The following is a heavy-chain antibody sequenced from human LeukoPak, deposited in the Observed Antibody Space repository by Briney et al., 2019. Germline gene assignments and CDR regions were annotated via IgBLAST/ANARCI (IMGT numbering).Heavy chain of an antibody. CDR1: GFTFSSYA. J-gene: IGHJ4*02. V-gene: IGHV3-23*01. D-gene: IGHD3-10*01. CDR3: AKDGVYGSGSSYYFDY. CDR2: IGGSGGNT. Sequence: RPGGSLRLSCAASGFTFSSYAMSWVRQAPGKGLEWVSAIGGSGGNTYYADSVKGRPTISRDNSKNTLSLQMNSLGAEDTAVYYCAKDGVYGSGSSYYFDYWGQGTLVTVSS.